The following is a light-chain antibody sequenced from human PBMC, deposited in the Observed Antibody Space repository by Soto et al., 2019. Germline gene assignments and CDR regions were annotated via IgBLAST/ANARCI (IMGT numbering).Light chain of an antibody. V-gene: IGLV2-14*01. CDR1: SSDVGDYNY. CDR2: GVG. Sequence: QSALTQPASVSGSPGQSITISCTGTSSDVGDYNYVSWYQQHPGKAPKLIIYGVGNRPSGISNRFSGSKSGNTASLTISGLQAEDEADYYCSSYTSTNTLLFGGGTKLTVL. CDR3: SSYTSTNTLL. J-gene: IGLJ2*01.